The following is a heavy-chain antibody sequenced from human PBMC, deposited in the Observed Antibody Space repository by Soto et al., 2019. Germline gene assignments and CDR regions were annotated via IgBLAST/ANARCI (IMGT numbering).Heavy chain of an antibody. V-gene: IGHV4-39*01. Sequence: SETLSLTCTVSGGSISSSSYYWGWIRQPPGKGLEWIGSIYYSGSTYYNPSLKIRVTISVDTSKNQFSLKLSSVTAADTAVYYCASSLLLLWFGELLPYYFDYWGQGTLVTVSS. D-gene: IGHD3-10*01. CDR3: ASSLLLLWFGELLPYYFDY. CDR2: IYYSGST. J-gene: IGHJ4*02. CDR1: GGSISSSSYY.